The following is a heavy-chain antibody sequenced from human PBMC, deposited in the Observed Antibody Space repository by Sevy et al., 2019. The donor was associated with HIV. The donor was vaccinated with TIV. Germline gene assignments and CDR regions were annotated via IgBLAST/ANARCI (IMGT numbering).Heavy chain of an antibody. CDR2: VNPDGSDK. CDR1: GFTFSKYW. CDR3: ARVIDYGELGNWFDP. Sequence: GGSLRLSCAASGFTFSKYWMSWVRQAPAKGLEWVANVNPDGSDKYYVGSLKGRFTIYRDNAKNPLYLEMNNLGAEDTAVYYCARVIDYGELGNWFDPWGQGTLVTVSS. V-gene: IGHV3-7*01. D-gene: IGHD4-17*01. J-gene: IGHJ5*02.